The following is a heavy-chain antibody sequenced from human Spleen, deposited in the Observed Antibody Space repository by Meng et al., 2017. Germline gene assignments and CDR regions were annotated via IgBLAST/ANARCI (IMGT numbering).Heavy chain of an antibody. Sequence: QVQRQEPGPGLVKPSGTLSLTCVVSGGSISSIDWWSWVRQPPGKGLEWIGEIYHGGDTNYNPSLKSRVTIAIDKSKNQFSLKLSSVTAADTAVYYCASWIYSCGWQWGQGALVTVSS. J-gene: IGHJ4*02. CDR2: IYHGGDT. CDR3: ASWIYSCGWQ. CDR1: GGSISSIDW. V-gene: IGHV4/OR15-8*02. D-gene: IGHD6-19*01.